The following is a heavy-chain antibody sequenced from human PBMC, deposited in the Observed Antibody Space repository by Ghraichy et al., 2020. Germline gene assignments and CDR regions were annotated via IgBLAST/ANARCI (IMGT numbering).Heavy chain of an antibody. J-gene: IGHJ6*03. D-gene: IGHD5-12*01. Sequence: SVKVSCKASGGTFSSYAISWVRQAPGQGLEWMGRIIPIFGTANYAQKFQGRVTITADESTSTAYMELSSLRSEDTAVYYCARDRGGYRGTAYYMDVWGKGTTVTVSS. CDR2: IIPIFGTA. CDR3: ARDRGGYRGTAYYMDV. V-gene: IGHV1-69*13. CDR1: GGTFSSYA.